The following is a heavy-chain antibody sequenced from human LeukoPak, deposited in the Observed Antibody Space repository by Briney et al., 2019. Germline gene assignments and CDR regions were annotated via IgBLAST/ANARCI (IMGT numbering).Heavy chain of an antibody. D-gene: IGHD4-17*01. V-gene: IGHV4-34*01. Sequence: SETLSLTCAVYGGSFSGYYWSWIRQPPGKGLEWIGEINHSGSTNYNPSLKSRVTISVDTSKNQSSLKLSSVTAADTAVYYCARVNGDYSSAFDIWGQGTMVTVSS. CDR1: GGSFSGYY. CDR3: ARVNGDYSSAFDI. CDR2: INHSGST. J-gene: IGHJ3*02.